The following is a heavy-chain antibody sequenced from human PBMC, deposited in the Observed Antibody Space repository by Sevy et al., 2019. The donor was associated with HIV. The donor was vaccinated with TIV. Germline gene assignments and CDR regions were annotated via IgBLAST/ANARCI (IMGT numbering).Heavy chain of an antibody. J-gene: IGHJ5*02. Sequence: SETLSLTCAVYGGSFSGYYWSWIRQPPGKGLEWIGEINHSGSTNYNPSLKSRVTISVDTSKNQFSLKLSSVTAADTAVYYCARYPRLLTPPRGVDPWGQGTLVTVSS. D-gene: IGHD3-10*01. CDR1: GGSFSGYY. V-gene: IGHV4-34*01. CDR3: ARYPRLLTPPRGVDP. CDR2: INHSGST.